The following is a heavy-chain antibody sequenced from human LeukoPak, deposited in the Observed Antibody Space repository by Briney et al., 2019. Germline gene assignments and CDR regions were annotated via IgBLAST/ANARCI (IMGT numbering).Heavy chain of an antibody. V-gene: IGHV4-59*08. CDR3: ARHSYYYGSGSYYPPAGWFDP. CDR1: GGSISSYY. D-gene: IGHD3-10*01. J-gene: IGHJ5*02. Sequence: SETLSLTCTVSGGSISSYYWSWVRQPPGKGLEWIGYIYYSGSTNYNPSLKSRVTISVDTSKNQFSLKLSSVTAADTAVYYCARHSYYYGSGSYYPPAGWFDPWGQGTLVTVSS. CDR2: IYYSGST.